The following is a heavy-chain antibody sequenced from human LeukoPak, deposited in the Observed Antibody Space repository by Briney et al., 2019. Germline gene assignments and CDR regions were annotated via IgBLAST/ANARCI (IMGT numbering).Heavy chain of an antibody. D-gene: IGHD5-18*01. CDR3: ARDTQLWSQNWLDP. CDR2: ISSSSSYI. Sequence: KPGGSLRLSCAASGFTFSSYSMNWVRQAPGKGLEWVSSISSSSSYIYYADSVKGRFTISRDNAKNSLYLQMNSLRAEDTAVYYCARDTQLWSQNWLDPWGQGTLVTVSS. CDR1: GFTFSSYS. V-gene: IGHV3-21*01. J-gene: IGHJ5*02.